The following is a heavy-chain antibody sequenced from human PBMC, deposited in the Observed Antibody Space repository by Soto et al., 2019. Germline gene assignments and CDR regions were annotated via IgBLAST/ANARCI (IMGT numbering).Heavy chain of an antibody. CDR1: GGSISSYY. Sequence: SETLSLTCTVSGGSISSYYWSWIRQPPGKGLEWIGYIYYSGSTNYNPSLKSRVTISVDTSKNQFSLRRSSVTAADTAVYYCARLPVSYDILTGYEDYWGQGTLVTVSS. V-gene: IGHV4-59*08. J-gene: IGHJ4*02. CDR2: IYYSGST. CDR3: ARLPVSYDILTGYEDY. D-gene: IGHD3-9*01.